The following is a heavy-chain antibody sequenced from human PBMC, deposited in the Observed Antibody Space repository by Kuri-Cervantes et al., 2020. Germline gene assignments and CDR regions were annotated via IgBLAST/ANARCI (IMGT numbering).Heavy chain of an antibody. CDR1: GYTFTGYN. Sequence: ASVKVSCKASGYTFTGYNLHWVRQAPGEGLEWMGWINPNSGGANYAQKYQGRVTMTRDTSISTAYMELSSLRSDDTAVYYCARATTKPQGYYYYYGMDVWGQGTTVTVSS. J-gene: IGHJ6*02. CDR3: ARATTKPQGYYYYYGMDV. V-gene: IGHV1-2*02. CDR2: INPNSGGA. D-gene: IGHD1-26*01.